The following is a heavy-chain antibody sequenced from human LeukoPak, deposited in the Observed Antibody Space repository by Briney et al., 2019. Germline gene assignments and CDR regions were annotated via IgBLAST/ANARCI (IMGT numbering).Heavy chain of an antibody. J-gene: IGHJ4*02. CDR3: ARAMMVVANLWGVFDY. V-gene: IGHV3-23*01. CDR2: ISGSGGST. D-gene: IGHD3-22*01. CDR1: GFTFNNYA. Sequence: PGGSLRLSCAASGFTFNNYAMSWVRQAPGKGLEWVSGISGSGGSTYYADSVKGRFTISRDNSKNTVYLHMHSLRAEDTAVYYCARAMMVVANLWGVFDYWGQGTLVTVSS.